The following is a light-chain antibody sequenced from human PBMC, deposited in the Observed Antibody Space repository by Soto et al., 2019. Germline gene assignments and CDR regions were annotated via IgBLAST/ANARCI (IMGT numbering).Light chain of an antibody. CDR2: DVS. Sequence: QSALTQPASVSGSPGLSITISCTGTSSDVGGYNYVSWYQQHPGKAPKLMIYDVSNRPSGVSNRFSGSKSGNTASLTISGLQAEDEADYYCSSYTSSSTWVFGGWTQLTVL. CDR3: SSYTSSSTWV. CDR1: SSDVGGYNY. J-gene: IGLJ3*02. V-gene: IGLV2-14*01.